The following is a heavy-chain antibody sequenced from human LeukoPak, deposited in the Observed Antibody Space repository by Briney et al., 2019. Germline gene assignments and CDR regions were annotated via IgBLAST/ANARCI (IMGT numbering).Heavy chain of an antibody. J-gene: IGHJ4*02. CDR3: AKGRYCSSTSCPRPFDY. Sequence: GGSLRLSCAASGFTFSSSWMHWVRQAPGKGLVWVSYINSDGSSTTYADSVKGRFTMSRDNAKNTLYLQMNSLRAEDTAVYYCAKGRYCSSTSCPRPFDYWGQGTLVTVSS. CDR2: INSDGSST. CDR1: GFTFSSSW. V-gene: IGHV3-74*01. D-gene: IGHD2-2*01.